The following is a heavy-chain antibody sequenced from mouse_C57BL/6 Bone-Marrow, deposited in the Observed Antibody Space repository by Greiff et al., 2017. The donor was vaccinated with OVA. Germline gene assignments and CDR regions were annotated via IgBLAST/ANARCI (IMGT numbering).Heavy chain of an antibody. CDR2: IYPRDGST. D-gene: IGHD2-4*01. J-gene: IGHJ2*01. Sequence: VQLQESGPELVKPGASVKLSCKASGYTFTSYDINWVKQRPGQGLEWIGWIYPRDGSTKYNETFKGKATLTVDTSSSTAYMELHSLTAEDSAVYFCARYDDDDGRYYFDDWGKGTTLTVSS. CDR1: GYTFTSYD. CDR3: ARYDDDDGRYYFDD. V-gene: IGHV1-85*01.